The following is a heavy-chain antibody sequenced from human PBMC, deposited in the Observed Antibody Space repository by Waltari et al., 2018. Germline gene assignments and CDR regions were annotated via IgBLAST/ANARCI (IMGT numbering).Heavy chain of an antibody. D-gene: IGHD6-19*01. CDR1: GFTFSSYW. J-gene: IGHJ4*02. CDR2: IKQDGSEK. V-gene: IGHV3-7*01. CDR3: ARDGQGISGWQRGSFDY. Sequence: EVQLVESGGGLVQPGGSLRLSCAASGFTFSSYWLSWVSQAPRQGLEWVANIKQDGSEKYYVDSVKGRFTISRDKAKNALYLQMNSLRAEDTAVYYCARDGQGISGWQRGSFDYWGQGTLVTVSS.